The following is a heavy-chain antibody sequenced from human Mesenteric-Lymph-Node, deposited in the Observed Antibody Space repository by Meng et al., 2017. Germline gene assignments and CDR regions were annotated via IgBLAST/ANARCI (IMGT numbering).Heavy chain of an antibody. V-gene: IGHV1-2*06. CDR2: INPNSGGT. CDR3: ARTYYDFWSGYYIPRANEYFQH. J-gene: IGHJ1*01. CDR1: GHTSTRYY. Sequence: ASVKVSCKASGHTSTRYYLHWVRQAPGQGLEWMGRINPNSGGTNYAQKFQGRVTMTRDTSISTAYMELSRLRSDDTAVYYCARTYYDFWSGYYIPRANEYFQHWGQGTLVTVSS. D-gene: IGHD3-3*01.